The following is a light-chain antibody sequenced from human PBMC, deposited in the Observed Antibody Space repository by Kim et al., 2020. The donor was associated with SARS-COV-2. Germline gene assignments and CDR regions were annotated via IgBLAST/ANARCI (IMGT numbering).Light chain of an antibody. CDR2: GDN. Sequence: TVTNSSTGSRGSIASSCLQLYKQSPGSAPTTVIYGDNERPSGVPARFSGSIDSASNSASLTISGLKTEDEADYYCQSYDSSNHVVFGGGTQLTVL. J-gene: IGLJ2*01. V-gene: IGLV6-57*02. CDR3: QSYDSSNHVV. CDR1: RGSIASSC.